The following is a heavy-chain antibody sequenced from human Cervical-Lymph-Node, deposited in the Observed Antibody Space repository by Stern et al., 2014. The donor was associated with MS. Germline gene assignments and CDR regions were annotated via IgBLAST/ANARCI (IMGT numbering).Heavy chain of an antibody. CDR2: ISYDGSNK. V-gene: IGHV3-30*18. Sequence: VQLVESGGGVVQPGRSLRLSCAASGFTFSSYGMHWVRQAPGKGLGWVAVISYDGSNKYYADSVKGRFTISRDNSKNTLYLQMNSLRAEDTAVYYCAKEGRFLEWFPYYYGMDVWGQGTTVTVSS. D-gene: IGHD3-3*01. CDR3: AKEGRFLEWFPYYYGMDV. CDR1: GFTFSSYG. J-gene: IGHJ6*02.